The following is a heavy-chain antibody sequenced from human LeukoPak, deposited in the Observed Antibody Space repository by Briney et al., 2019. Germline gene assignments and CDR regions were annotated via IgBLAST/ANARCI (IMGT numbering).Heavy chain of an antibody. V-gene: IGHV1-18*01. J-gene: IGHJ3*02. CDR1: GYTFTSYG. CDR2: ISAYNGNT. D-gene: IGHD2-2*01. Sequence: ASVKVSCKASGYTFTSYGISWVRQAPGQGLEWMGWISAYNGNTNYAQKLQGRVTITADKSTSTAYMELSSLRSEDTAVYYCARSTGIYIVVVPAATPGDAFDIWGQGTMVTVSS. CDR3: ARSTGIYIVVVPAATPGDAFDI.